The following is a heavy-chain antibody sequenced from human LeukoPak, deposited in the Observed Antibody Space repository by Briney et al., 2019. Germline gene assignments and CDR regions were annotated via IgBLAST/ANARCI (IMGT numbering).Heavy chain of an antibody. CDR3: GGSRDGYIDY. CDR1: GGSISSGSYY. V-gene: IGHV4-61*02. Sequence: SETLSLTCTVSGGSISSGSYYWSWIRQPAGKGLEWIGRIYTSGSTNYNPSLKSRVTISGDTSKNQFSLKLSSVTAADTAVYYCGGSRDGYIDYWGQGTLVTVSS. CDR2: IYTSGST. J-gene: IGHJ4*02. D-gene: IGHD5-24*01.